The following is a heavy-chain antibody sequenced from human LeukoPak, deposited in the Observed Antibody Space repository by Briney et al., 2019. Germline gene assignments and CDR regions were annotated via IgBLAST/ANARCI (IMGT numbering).Heavy chain of an antibody. CDR1: GLTFSDAW. CDR3: TTATFH. Sequence: GGSLRLSCAASGLTFSDAWMSWVRQAPGKGLEWVGHIRSETDGGTRDYAAPVKGRFTISRDDSKNTMYLQMNSLKSEDTAVYYCTTATFHWGQGTLVTVSS. CDR2: IRSETDGGTR. D-gene: IGHD2/OR15-2a*01. J-gene: IGHJ1*01. V-gene: IGHV3-15*01.